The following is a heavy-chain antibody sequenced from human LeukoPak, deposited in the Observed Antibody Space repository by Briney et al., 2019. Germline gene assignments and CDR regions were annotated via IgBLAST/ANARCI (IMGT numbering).Heavy chain of an antibody. J-gene: IGHJ4*02. CDR1: GGSINSYY. CDR2: IYTSGSS. Sequence: SETLSLTCTVSGGSINSYYWGWIRQPAGKGLEWIGRIYTSGSSNYNPSLKSRVTISVDTSKNQFSLNLTSVTAADTAMYYCARAGYTSSYYSLDYWGQGTLVTVSS. V-gene: IGHV4-4*07. D-gene: IGHD1-26*01. CDR3: ARAGYTSSYYSLDY.